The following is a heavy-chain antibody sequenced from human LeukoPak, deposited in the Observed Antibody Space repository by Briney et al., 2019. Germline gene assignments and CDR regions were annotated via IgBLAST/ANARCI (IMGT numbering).Heavy chain of an antibody. J-gene: IGHJ4*02. CDR1: GYHFTTYW. Sequence: GDSLKISCKVSGYHFTTYWIAWVRQKPGKVLEWMGMVFPGDSKTNYSPAFLGQVTMSVDKSIGAAYLQWRSLKASDTAMYYCARLDTKNYQFWGQGTLVSVSS. V-gene: IGHV5-51*01. CDR2: VFPGDSKT. D-gene: IGHD1-7*01. CDR3: ARLDTKNYQF.